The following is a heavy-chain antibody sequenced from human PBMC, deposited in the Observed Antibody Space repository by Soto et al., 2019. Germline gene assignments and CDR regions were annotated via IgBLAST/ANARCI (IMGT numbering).Heavy chain of an antibody. CDR2: IIPIFGTA. CDR1: GGTFSSYA. Sequence: GASVKVSCKASGGTFSSYAISWVRQAPGQGLEWTGGIIPIFGTANYAQKFQGRVTITADESTSTAYMELSSLRSEDTAVYYCAREDNFYDILTGYYPYWGQGTLVTVSS. V-gene: IGHV1-69*13. J-gene: IGHJ4*02. CDR3: AREDNFYDILTGYYPY. D-gene: IGHD3-9*01.